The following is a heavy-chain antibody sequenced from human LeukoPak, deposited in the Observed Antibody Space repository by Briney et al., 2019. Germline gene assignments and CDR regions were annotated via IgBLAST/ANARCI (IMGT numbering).Heavy chain of an antibody. D-gene: IGHD3-16*01. V-gene: IGHV4-4*07. CDR2: IYVSGST. CDR3: VRDDNWVMGFDY. CDR1: DGSISNYY. J-gene: IGHJ4*02. Sequence: PSETLSLTCTVSDGSISNYYWTWIRQPAGKGLEWIGRIYVSGSTNYNPSLKSRVTISVDTSRNQFSLKLRSVTAADTAVFYCVRDDNWVMGFDYWGQGILVIVSS.